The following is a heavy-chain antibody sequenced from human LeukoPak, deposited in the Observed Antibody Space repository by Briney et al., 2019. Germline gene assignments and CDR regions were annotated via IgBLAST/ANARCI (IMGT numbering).Heavy chain of an antibody. V-gene: IGHV3-23*01. CDR1: GFTFSSYA. J-gene: IGHJ6*02. CDR2: ISGSGGST. D-gene: IGHD3-3*01. Sequence: GGSPRLSCAASGFTFSSYAMSWVRQAPGKGLEWVSAISGSGGSTYYADSVKGRFTISRDNSKNTLYLQMNSLRAEDTAVYYCAKDTRYDFWSGYVPGYYYGMDVWGQGTTVTVSS. CDR3: AKDTRYDFWSGYVPGYYYGMDV.